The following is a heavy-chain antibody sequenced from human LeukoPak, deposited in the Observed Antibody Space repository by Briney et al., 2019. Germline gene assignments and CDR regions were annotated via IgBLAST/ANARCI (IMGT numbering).Heavy chain of an antibody. CDR3: ARNAATRRSYFDY. D-gene: IGHD6-6*01. J-gene: IGHJ4*02. Sequence: PSETLSLTCTVSSGSISSNIYYWGCVRQPPGKGLESIGNIYYSGTTYYNPPLKSRVTISIDTSKNQFSLNLSSVTAADTAVYYCARNAATRRSYFDYWGQGILVTVSS. V-gene: IGHV4-39*01. CDR2: IYYSGTT. CDR1: SGSISSNIYY.